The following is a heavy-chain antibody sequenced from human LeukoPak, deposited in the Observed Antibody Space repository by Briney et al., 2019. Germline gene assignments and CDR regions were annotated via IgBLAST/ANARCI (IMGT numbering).Heavy chain of an antibody. D-gene: IGHD3-3*01. CDR1: GFTFSSSA. CDR2: IYSGGST. CDR3: ARAQRYYDFWSGYWDYYYYGMDV. J-gene: IGHJ6*02. Sequence: GGSLRLSCAASGFTFSSSAMSWVRQAPGKGLEWVSVIYSGGSTYYADSVRGRFTISRDNSKNTLYLQMNSLRAEDTAVYYCARAQRYYDFWSGYWDYYYYGMDVWGQGTTVTVSS. V-gene: IGHV3-53*01.